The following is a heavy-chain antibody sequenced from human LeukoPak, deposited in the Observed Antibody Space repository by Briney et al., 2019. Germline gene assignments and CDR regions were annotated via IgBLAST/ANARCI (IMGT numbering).Heavy chain of an antibody. J-gene: IGHJ4*02. Sequence: GGSLRLSCAASGFTFSSYWMNWVRQAPGQGLEWVANIKQDGGEKYYVDSVKGRFTISRDNARNSVYLQMNSLGAEDTAVYYCARRGTSSSWAHFDYWGQGTLVTVSS. CDR3: ARRGTSSSWAHFDY. V-gene: IGHV3-7*05. CDR2: IKQDGGEK. CDR1: GFTFSSYW. D-gene: IGHD6-13*01.